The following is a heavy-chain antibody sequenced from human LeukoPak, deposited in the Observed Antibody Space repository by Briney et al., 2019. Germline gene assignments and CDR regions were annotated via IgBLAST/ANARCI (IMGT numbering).Heavy chain of an antibody. D-gene: IGHD3-16*01. Sequence: GGSLRLSCAASGFTFSDYYMSWIRQAPGKGLEWVSYISSSGSTIYYADSVKGRFTISRDNAKNSLYLQMNSLRAEDTAVYYCARVYTRRRYASPPYYFDYWGQGTLVTVSS. CDR3: ARVYTRRRYASPPYYFDY. CDR2: ISSSGSTI. V-gene: IGHV3-11*01. CDR1: GFTFSDYY. J-gene: IGHJ4*02.